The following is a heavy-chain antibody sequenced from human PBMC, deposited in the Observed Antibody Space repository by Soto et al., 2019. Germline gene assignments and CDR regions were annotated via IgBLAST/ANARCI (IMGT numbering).Heavy chain of an antibody. CDR2: ITYDGSEK. V-gene: IGHV3-30*14. CDR1: GFALSDYA. D-gene: IGHD1-26*01. Sequence: PGGSLRLSCAASGFALSDYAMHWVRQAPGEGLEWVAIITYDGSEKKYADSVKGRFTISRDNSKDTVYLQMSSLTGNDTAVYYCARDLMAAYSHSGIIDYWGQGSLVTVSS. CDR3: ARDLMAAYSHSGIIDY. J-gene: IGHJ4*02.